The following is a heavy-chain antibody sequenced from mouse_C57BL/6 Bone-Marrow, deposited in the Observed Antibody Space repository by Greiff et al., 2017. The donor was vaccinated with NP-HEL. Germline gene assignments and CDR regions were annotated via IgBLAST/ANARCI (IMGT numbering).Heavy chain of an antibody. CDR1: GYTFTSYW. J-gene: IGHJ1*03. CDR3: ARDGTTVVAPYWYFDV. D-gene: IGHD1-1*01. CDR2: IDPSDSYT. Sequence: VQLQQPGAELVRPGTSVKLSCKASGYTFTSYWMHWVKQRPGQGLEWIGVIDPSDSYTNYNQKFKGKATLTVDTSSSTAYMQLSSLTSEDSAVYYCARDGTTVVAPYWYFDVWGTGTTVTVSS. V-gene: IGHV1-59*01.